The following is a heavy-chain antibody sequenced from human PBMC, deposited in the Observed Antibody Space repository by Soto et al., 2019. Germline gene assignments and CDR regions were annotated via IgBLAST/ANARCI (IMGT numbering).Heavy chain of an antibody. CDR2: ISGSGRST. J-gene: IGHJ4*02. Sequence: LRLSCAASGFTSSTYAMSWVRQAPGKGLEWVSTISGSGRSTYYADSVKGRFTISRDNAKNTLYVQMNSLRAEDTAVYYCAKGPKYQLVAIDYWGQGTLVTVSS. CDR1: GFTSSTYA. D-gene: IGHD2-2*01. V-gene: IGHV3-23*01. CDR3: AKGPKYQLVAIDY.